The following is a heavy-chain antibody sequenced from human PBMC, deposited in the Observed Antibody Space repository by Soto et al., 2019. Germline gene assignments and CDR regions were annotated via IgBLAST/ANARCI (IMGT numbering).Heavy chain of an antibody. CDR1: GFSLSTSGVG. V-gene: IGHV2-5*02. D-gene: IGHD2-2*01. Sequence: SGPTLVNPTQTLTLTCTFSGFSLSTSGVGVGWIRQPPGKALEWLALIYWDDDKRYSPSLKSRLTITKDTSKNQVVLTMTNMDPVDTATYYCAHRRTSCWFPPKYNWFDPWGQGTLVPVSS. J-gene: IGHJ5*02. CDR3: AHRRTSCWFPPKYNWFDP. CDR2: IYWDDDK.